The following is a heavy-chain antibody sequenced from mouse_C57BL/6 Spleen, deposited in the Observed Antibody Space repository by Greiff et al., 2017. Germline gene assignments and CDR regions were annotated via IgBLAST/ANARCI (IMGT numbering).Heavy chain of an antibody. J-gene: IGHJ4*01. CDR1: GYTFTSYW. Sequence: VQLQQSGAELVMPGASVKLSCKASGYTFTSYWMHWVKQRPGQGLEWIGEIDPSDSYTNYNQKFKGTSTLTVDKSSSTAYMQLSSLTSEDSAVYYCAREGQLRSYYYAMDYWGQGTSVTVSS. CDR2: IDPSDSYT. V-gene: IGHV1-69*01. D-gene: IGHD1-1*01. CDR3: AREGQLRSYYYAMDY.